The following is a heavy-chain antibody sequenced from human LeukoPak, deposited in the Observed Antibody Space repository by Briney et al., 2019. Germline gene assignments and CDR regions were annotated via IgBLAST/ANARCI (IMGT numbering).Heavy chain of an antibody. CDR2: IKQDGSEK. V-gene: IGHV3-7*04. D-gene: IGHD6-13*01. CDR1: GFTFSTYW. J-gene: IGHJ4*02. CDR3: ARDSRVAAGNMAYLDS. Sequence: GGSLRLSCAASGFTFSTYWMSWVRQAPGKGLEWVANIKQDGSEKNYVDSVKGRFTISRDNAKNSLYLQMNSLRVDDTAVYYCARDSRVAAGNMAYLDSWGQGTLVTVSS.